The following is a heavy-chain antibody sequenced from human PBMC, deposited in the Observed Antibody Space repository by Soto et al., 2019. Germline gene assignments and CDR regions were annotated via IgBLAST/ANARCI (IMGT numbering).Heavy chain of an antibody. Sequence: SETLSLTCTVSGGSISSSSYYWGWIRQPPGKGLEWIGSIYYSGSTYYNPSLKSRVTISVDTSKNQFSLKLSSVTAADTAVYYCASGASVTTVTTKWGQGTLVTVSS. CDR1: GGSISSSSYY. D-gene: IGHD4-17*01. CDR3: ASGASVTTVTTK. V-gene: IGHV4-39*01. J-gene: IGHJ4*02. CDR2: IYYSGST.